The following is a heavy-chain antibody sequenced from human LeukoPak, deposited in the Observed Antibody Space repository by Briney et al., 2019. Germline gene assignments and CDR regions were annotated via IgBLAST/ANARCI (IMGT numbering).Heavy chain of an antibody. J-gene: IGHJ4*02. CDR1: GGSFSGYY. D-gene: IGHD1-26*01. Sequence: SETLSLTCAVYGGSFSGYYWSWIRQPPGKGLEWIGEINHSGSANYNPSLKSRVTISVDTSKNQFSLKLSSATAADTAVYYCASRRALYSGSYYSPPYYFDYWGQGTLVTVSS. V-gene: IGHV4-34*01. CDR2: INHSGSA. CDR3: ASRRALYSGSYYSPPYYFDY.